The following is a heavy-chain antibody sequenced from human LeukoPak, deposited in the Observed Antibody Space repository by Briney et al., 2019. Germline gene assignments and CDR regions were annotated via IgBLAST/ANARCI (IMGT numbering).Heavy chain of an antibody. CDR2: INPNSGGT. CDR1: GYTFTSYG. J-gene: IGHJ4*02. Sequence: ASVKVSCKASGYTFTSYGITWVRQAPGQGLEWMGWINPNSGGTNYAQKFQGRVTMTRDTSISTAHMELSRLRSDDTAVYYCARVTYYFDSSGATTFDYWGQGTLVTVSS. D-gene: IGHD3-22*01. CDR3: ARVTYYFDSSGATTFDY. V-gene: IGHV1-2*02.